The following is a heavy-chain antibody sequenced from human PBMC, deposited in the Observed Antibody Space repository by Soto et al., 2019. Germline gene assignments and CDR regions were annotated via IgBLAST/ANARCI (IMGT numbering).Heavy chain of an antibody. J-gene: IGHJ6*01. CDR2: ITDSGDDT. D-gene: IGHD3-16*01. V-gene: IGHV3-23*01. CDR1: GFTFNNYA. CDR3: ARLPADDHRNSGGSDGLLYYFYYMDL. Sequence: EVQLLESGGGLVQPGGSLRLSCAASGFTFNNYAMGWVRQAPGKGLEWVSAITDSGDDTYYIDSVKGRFTISRDNSKSTLYLQMNSLRAEDTAIYYCARLPADDHRNSGGSDGLLYYFYYMDLWGDGTTVTVSP.